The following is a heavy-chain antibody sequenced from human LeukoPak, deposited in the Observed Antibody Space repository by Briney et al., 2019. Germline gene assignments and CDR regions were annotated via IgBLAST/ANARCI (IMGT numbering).Heavy chain of an antibody. CDR3: ARDRRYYDSSGYCQLFDY. V-gene: IGHV3-66*02. J-gene: IGHJ4*02. D-gene: IGHD3-22*01. CDR2: IYSGGST. Sequence: GGSLRLSCAASGFTVSSNYMSWVRQAPGKGLEWVSVIYSGGSTYYADSVKGRFTISRDNSKNTLYLQMNSLRAEDTAVYYCARDRRYYDSSGYCQLFDYWGQGTLVTVSS. CDR1: GFTVSSNY.